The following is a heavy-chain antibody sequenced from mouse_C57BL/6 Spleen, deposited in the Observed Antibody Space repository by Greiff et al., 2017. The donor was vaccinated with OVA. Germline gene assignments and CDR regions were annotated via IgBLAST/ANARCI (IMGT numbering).Heavy chain of an antibody. V-gene: IGHV1-50*01. CDR2: IDPSDSYT. J-gene: IGHJ4*01. D-gene: IGHD2-3*01. CDR3: ARYHQIYDGYYVGAMDY. CDR1: GYTFTSYW. Sequence: QVQLQQPGAELVKPGASVKLSCKASGYTFTSYWMQWVKQRPGQGLEWIGEIDPSDSYTNYNQKFKGKATLTVDTSSSTAYMQLSSLTSEDSAVYYCARYHQIYDGYYVGAMDYWGQGTSVTVSS.